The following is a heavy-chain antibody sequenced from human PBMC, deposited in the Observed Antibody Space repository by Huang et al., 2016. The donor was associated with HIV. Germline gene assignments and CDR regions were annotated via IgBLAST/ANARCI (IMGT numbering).Heavy chain of an antibody. Sequence: QVQLVQSGAEVKKPGSSVKVSCKASGGSFRNFAIGWGRQAPGQGLGWMGGSIPTLGTANYAQKFQGRVTIIADESTSTAYMELSSLRSEDTAVYYCATVDYYDTSGPQRGYFDNWGQGTLVTVSS. CDR1: GGSFRNFA. V-gene: IGHV1-69*01. J-gene: IGHJ4*02. CDR2: SIPTLGTA. D-gene: IGHD3-22*01. CDR3: ATVDYYDTSGPQRGYFDN.